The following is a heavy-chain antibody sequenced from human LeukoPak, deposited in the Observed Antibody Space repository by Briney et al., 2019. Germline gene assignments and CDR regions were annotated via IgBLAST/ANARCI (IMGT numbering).Heavy chain of an antibody. CDR1: GYSISSDNY. CDR3: ARAISAYDSSGYYYLDY. Sequence: SETLSLTCAVSGYSISSDNYWVWIRQPPGQGLEWTGGIYHSGSTYYNPSLKSRVTMSVDTSKNQFSLKLSSVTAADTAVYYCARAISAYDSSGYYYLDYWGQGTLVTVSS. CDR2: IYHSGST. J-gene: IGHJ4*02. V-gene: IGHV4-38-2*01. D-gene: IGHD3-22*01.